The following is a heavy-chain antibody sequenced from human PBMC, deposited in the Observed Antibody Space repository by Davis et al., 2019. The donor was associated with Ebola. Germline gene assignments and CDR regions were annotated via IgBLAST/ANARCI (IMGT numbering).Heavy chain of an antibody. CDR3: ARDRVAYYYGSGGYYYGMDV. J-gene: IGHJ6*02. CDR1: GGSFSGFY. V-gene: IGHV4-34*01. Sequence: MPSETLSPTCPLFGGSFSGFYWSWIRQLPGKGLEWIGEINHSGSTNYNPSLKSRVTISVDTSKNQFSLKLSSVTAADTAVYYCARDRVAYYYGSGGYYYGMDVWGQGTTVTVSS. D-gene: IGHD3-10*01. CDR2: INHSGST.